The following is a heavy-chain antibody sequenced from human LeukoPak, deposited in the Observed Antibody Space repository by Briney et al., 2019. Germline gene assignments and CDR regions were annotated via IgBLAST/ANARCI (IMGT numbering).Heavy chain of an antibody. J-gene: IGHJ4*02. CDR3: ARDSTWVNDY. D-gene: IGHD7-27*01. V-gene: IGHV3-11*01. CDR1: GFTFSDYS. CDR2: ISGSGTTI. Sequence: GGFLRLSCAASGFTFSDYSMNWIRQAPGKGLEWVSYISGSGTTIYYADSVKARFTMSRDNAKNSLYLQMNSLRAEDTAVYYCARDSTWVNDYWGQGTLVTVSS.